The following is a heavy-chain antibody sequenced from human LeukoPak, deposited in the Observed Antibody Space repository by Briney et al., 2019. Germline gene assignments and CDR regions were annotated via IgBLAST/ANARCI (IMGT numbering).Heavy chain of an antibody. Sequence: GGSLRLSCAASGFSFSGYWMHWVRQAPGKGLVWVSRINEDGSFTSYADSVKGRFTVSRDNAKNTLYLQMNSLRAEDTAVYYCARDLVMVNTPGDDFDYWGRETLVTVSS. J-gene: IGHJ4*02. CDR1: GFSFSGYW. D-gene: IGHD2-21*01. V-gene: IGHV3-74*01. CDR2: INEDGSFT. CDR3: ARDLVMVNTPGDDFDY.